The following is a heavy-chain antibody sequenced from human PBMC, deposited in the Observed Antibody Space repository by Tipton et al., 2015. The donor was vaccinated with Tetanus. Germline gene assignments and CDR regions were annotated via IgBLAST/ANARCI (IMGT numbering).Heavy chain of an antibody. CDR2: SWYDGTDK. J-gene: IGHJ4*02. D-gene: IGHD2-15*01. CDR3: AREADCSGGSCFSGDFDK. V-gene: IGHV3-33*01. Sequence: SLRLSCAASGFIFSSYGIHWVRQAPGKGLEWVAVSWYDGTDKYYADSVKGRFTISRDNSKNTLYLQMNSLRAEDTAVYYCAREADCSGGSCFSGDFDKGGRKTQVTVST. CDR1: GFIFSSYG.